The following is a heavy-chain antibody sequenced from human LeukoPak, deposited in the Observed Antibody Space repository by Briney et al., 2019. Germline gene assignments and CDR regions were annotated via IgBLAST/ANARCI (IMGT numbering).Heavy chain of an antibody. CDR1: GFTFSSYA. Sequence: GGSLRLSCAASGFTFSSYATNWVRQAPGKGLVWVSRINSDGSSRNYADSVKGRFTISRDNAKNTLYLQMNSLRAEDTAVYYCASASSHRIAAGGDYWGQGTLVTVSS. J-gene: IGHJ4*02. V-gene: IGHV3-74*01. CDR3: ASASSHRIAAGGDY. CDR2: INSDGSSR. D-gene: IGHD6-13*01.